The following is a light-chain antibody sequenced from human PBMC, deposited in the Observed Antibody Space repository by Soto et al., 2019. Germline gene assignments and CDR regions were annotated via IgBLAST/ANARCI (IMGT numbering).Light chain of an antibody. CDR1: QRVSSSY. J-gene: IGKJ4*01. CDR3: QQYGSSPLT. V-gene: IGKV3-20*01. Sequence: EIVLTQSPGTLSLSPGERATLSCRASQRVSSSYLAWYQQKPGQAPRLRIYGASSRATGLPDRFSGSGSGTDFTLTISRLEPEDFAVYYCQQYGSSPLTFGGGTKVEIK. CDR2: GAS.